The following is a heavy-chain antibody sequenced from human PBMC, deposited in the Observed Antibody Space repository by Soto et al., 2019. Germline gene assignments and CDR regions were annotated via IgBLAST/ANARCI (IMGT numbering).Heavy chain of an antibody. J-gene: IGHJ6*04. CDR2: IIPIFGTA. Sequence: SVKVSCKASGGTFSSYASSWVRQAPGQGLEWMGGIIPIFGTANYAQKFQGRVTITADKSTSTAYMELSSLRSEDTAVYYCAIYCSSTSGYKGYYGMDGWGKGTTVT. CDR3: AIYCSSTSGYKGYYGMDG. V-gene: IGHV1-69*06. D-gene: IGHD2-2*01. CDR1: GGTFSSYA.